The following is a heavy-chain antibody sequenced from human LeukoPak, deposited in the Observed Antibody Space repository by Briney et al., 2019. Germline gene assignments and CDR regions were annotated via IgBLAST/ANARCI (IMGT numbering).Heavy chain of an antibody. CDR1: GFTFSSYA. CDR3: ARDRGLIAAIGYFDY. CDR2: ISYDGSNK. V-gene: IGHV3-30-3*01. Sequence: PGGPLRLSCAASGFTFSSYAMHWVRQAPGKGLEWVAVISYDGSNKYYADSVKGRFTISRDNSKNTLYLQMNSLRAEDTAVYYCARDRGLIAAIGYFDYWGQGTLVTVSS. J-gene: IGHJ4*02. D-gene: IGHD6-25*01.